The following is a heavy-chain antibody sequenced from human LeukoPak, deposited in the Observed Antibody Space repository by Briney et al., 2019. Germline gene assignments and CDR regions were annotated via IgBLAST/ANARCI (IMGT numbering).Heavy chain of an antibody. CDR1: GFTFSSYS. V-gene: IGHV3-21*01. CDR2: ISSSSSYI. J-gene: IGHJ5*02. Sequence: GGSLRLSCAASGFTFSSYSMNWVRQAPGMGLEWVSSISSSSSYIYYADSVKGRFTISRDSAKNSLYLQMNSLRAEDTAVYYCARDRIVVVPAAILGWFDPWGQGTLVTVSS. D-gene: IGHD2-2*01. CDR3: ARDRIVVVPAAILGWFDP.